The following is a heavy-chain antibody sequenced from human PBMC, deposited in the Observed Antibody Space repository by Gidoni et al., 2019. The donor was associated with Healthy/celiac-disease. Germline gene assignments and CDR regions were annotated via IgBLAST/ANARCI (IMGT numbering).Heavy chain of an antibody. V-gene: IGHV2-70*01. J-gene: IGHJ4*02. D-gene: IGHD3-22*01. Sequence: QVTLRESGPALVKPTQTRTLTCTFSGFSLSTTGMCVSWIRQPPGKAREWLALIDWDDDKYYSTSLKTRLTISKDTSKNQVVLTMTNMDPVDTATYYCARIHYYDSSGYYPDWDYWGQGTLVTVSS. CDR1: GFSLSTTGMC. CDR2: IDWDDDK. CDR3: ARIHYYDSSGYYPDWDY.